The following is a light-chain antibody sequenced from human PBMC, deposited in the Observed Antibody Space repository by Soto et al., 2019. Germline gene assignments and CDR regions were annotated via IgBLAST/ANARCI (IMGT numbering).Light chain of an antibody. CDR3: QQYSRPPT. Sequence: EIVLTQSPGTLSLSPGERATLSCRASQSVSSSYLAWYQQKPGQAPRLLIYGASSRATGLPDRFSGSGSGTDFTLTISRLEPEDFAVYYCQQYSRPPTFGGGTKVEIK. CDR1: QSVSSSY. CDR2: GAS. V-gene: IGKV3-20*01. J-gene: IGKJ4*01.